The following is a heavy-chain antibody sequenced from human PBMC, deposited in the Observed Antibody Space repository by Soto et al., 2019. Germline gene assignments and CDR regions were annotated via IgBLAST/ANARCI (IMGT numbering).Heavy chain of an antibody. CDR3: ARLGRIRYIYGSLDY. Sequence: SETLSLTCAVSGFSISSGRWWGWIRQPPGKGLEWLGSIYYTGTTYYSPSLKSRLTMSVDTSKNQFSLKLSSVTAADTAVYYCARLGRIRYIYGSLDYWGQGTLVTVSS. D-gene: IGHD5-18*01. CDR1: GFSISSGRW. J-gene: IGHJ4*02. CDR2: IYYTGTT. V-gene: IGHV4-38-2*01.